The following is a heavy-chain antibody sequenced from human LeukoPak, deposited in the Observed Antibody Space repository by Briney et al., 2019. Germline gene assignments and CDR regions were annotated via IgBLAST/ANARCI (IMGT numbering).Heavy chain of an antibody. V-gene: IGHV4-39*07. CDR2: IYYSGST. Sequence: SETLSLTCTVSGGSISSSSYYWGWIRQPPGKGLEWVGSIYYSGSTYYNPSLKSRVTISVDTSRNQFSLKLSSVTAADTAVYYCARAPSGWHEGYYYGMDVWGQGTTVTVSS. CDR3: ARAPSGWHEGYYYGMDV. J-gene: IGHJ6*02. CDR1: GGSISSSSYY. D-gene: IGHD6-19*01.